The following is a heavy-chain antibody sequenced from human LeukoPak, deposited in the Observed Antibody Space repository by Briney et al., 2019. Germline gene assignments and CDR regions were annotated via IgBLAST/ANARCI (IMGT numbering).Heavy chain of an antibody. D-gene: IGHD3-10*01. CDR2: MNPNSGNT. CDR1: GYTFTSYD. V-gene: IGHV1-8*01. CDR3: AREGHYYASGSGAFDI. Sequence: GASVKVSCKASGYTFTSYDINWVRQATGQGLEWMGWMNPNSGNTGYAQKFQGRVTMTRNTSISTAYMELSSLRSEDTAVYYCAREGHYYASGSGAFDIWGQGTMITVSS. J-gene: IGHJ3*02.